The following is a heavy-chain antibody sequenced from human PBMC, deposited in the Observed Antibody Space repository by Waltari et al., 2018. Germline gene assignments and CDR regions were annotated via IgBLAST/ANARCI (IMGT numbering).Heavy chain of an antibody. V-gene: IGHV3-48*04. CDR3: ASILAPYYYDSSGYSPH. Sequence: EVQLVESGGGLVQPGGSLRLSCAASGFTFSSYSMNWVRQAPGEGLEWVSYISSSSSTIYYADSVKGRFTISRDNAKNSLYLQMNSLRAEDTAVYYCASILAPYYYDSSGYSPHWGQGTLVTVSS. CDR2: ISSSSSTI. J-gene: IGHJ4*02. D-gene: IGHD3-22*01. CDR1: GFTFSSYS.